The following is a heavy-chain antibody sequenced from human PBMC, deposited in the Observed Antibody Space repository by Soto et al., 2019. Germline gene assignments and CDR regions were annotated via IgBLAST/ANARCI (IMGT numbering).Heavy chain of an antibody. Sequence: GGSLRLSCAASGFTFSSYGMHWVRQAPGKGLEWVAVIWYDGSNKYYADSVKGRFTISRDNSKNTLYLQMNSLRAEDTAVYYCAREGGYSGYGQGVSGYWGQGTLVTVSS. CDR1: GFTFSSYG. V-gene: IGHV3-33*01. CDR3: AREGGYSGYGQGVSGY. D-gene: IGHD5-12*01. CDR2: IWYDGSNK. J-gene: IGHJ4*02.